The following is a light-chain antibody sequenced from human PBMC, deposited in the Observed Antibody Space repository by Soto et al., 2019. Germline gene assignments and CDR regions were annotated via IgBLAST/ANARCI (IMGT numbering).Light chain of an antibody. CDR1: SGSVSSTYY. CDR2: STS. V-gene: IGLV8-61*01. J-gene: IGLJ3*02. CDR3: VLYMGSGISV. Sequence: QAVVTQEPSFSVSPGGTVTLTCGLSSGSVSSTYYPSWYQQIPGQAPRTLIYSTSTRSSGVPDRFSGSILGNKAALTITGAQANDESDYYCVLYMGSGISVFGGGTQLTVL.